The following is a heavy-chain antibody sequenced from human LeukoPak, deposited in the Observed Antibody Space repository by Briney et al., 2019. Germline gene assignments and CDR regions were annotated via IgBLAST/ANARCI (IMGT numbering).Heavy chain of an antibody. CDR1: GGSINYYY. D-gene: IGHD6-13*01. CDR3: ARRGFGSSWGLDY. CDR2: IYYSGST. J-gene: IGHJ4*02. V-gene: IGHV4-59*08. Sequence: SETLSLTCTVSGGSINYYYWSWIRQPLGKGLEWIGYIYYSGSTNYNPSLKSRVTISVDTSKNQFSLKLSSVTAADTAVYYCARRGFGSSWGLDYWGQGTLVTVSS.